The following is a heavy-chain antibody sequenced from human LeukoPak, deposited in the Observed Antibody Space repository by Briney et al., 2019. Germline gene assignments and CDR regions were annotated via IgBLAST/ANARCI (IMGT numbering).Heavy chain of an antibody. CDR3: AREVGYYYDSSGYSAYIDY. V-gene: IGHV4-39*07. J-gene: IGHJ4*02. D-gene: IGHD3-22*01. CDR2: INHSGST. CDR1: GGSFSSSDYY. Sequence: NPSETLSLTCTVSGGSFSSSDYYWGWIRQPPGKGLEWIGEINHSGSTNYNPSLKSRVTISVDTSKNQFSLKLSSVTAADTAVYYCAREVGYYYDSSGYSAYIDYWGQGTLVTVSS.